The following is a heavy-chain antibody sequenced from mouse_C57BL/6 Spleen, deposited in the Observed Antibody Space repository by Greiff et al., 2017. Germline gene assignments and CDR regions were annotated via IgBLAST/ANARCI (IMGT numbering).Heavy chain of an antibody. CDR1: GYTFTDYY. Sequence: EVQLQQSGPELVKPGASVKISCKASGYTFTDYYMNWVKQSHGKSLEWIGDINPNNGGTSYNQKFKGKATLTVDKSSSTAYMELRSLTSEDSAVYYCARSLLRGTYAMDYWGQGTSVTVSS. V-gene: IGHV1-26*01. D-gene: IGHD1-2*01. CDR2: INPNNGGT. CDR3: ARSLLRGTYAMDY. J-gene: IGHJ4*01.